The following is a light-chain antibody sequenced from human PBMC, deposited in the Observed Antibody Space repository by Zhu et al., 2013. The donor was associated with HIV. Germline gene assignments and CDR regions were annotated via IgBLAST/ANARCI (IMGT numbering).Light chain of an antibody. V-gene: IGKV1-39*01. CDR3: QQSYETPRT. CDR1: QSVSYH. Sequence: DIQMTQSPSSLSASVGDRVTITCRASQSVSYHLNWYQQKPGKAPTLLIYDASSLQSGVPSTFSGSGSGTEFTLTISSLQPEDFATYYCQQSYETPRTFGQGT. J-gene: IGKJ1*01. CDR2: DAS.